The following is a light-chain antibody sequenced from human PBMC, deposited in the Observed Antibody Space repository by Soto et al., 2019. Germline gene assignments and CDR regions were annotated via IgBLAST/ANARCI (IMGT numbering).Light chain of an antibody. CDR3: QQLNSYPIP. Sequence: DIQLTQSPSFLSAAVGDRVTITCRASQVISSYLAWYQQKPGKAPKLLIYAASTLQSGVPSRFSGSRSGTEFTLTISSLQPEDFATYYCQQLNSYPIPFGQGTRLEI. V-gene: IGKV1-9*01. CDR2: AAS. CDR1: QVISSY. J-gene: IGKJ5*01.